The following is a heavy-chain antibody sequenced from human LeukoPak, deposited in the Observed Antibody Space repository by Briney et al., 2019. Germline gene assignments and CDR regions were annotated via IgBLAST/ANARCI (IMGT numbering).Heavy chain of an antibody. CDR2: ISTSGSSI. V-gene: IGHV3-48*03. CDR1: GFIFSAYE. CDR3: ARAAVPGWNDY. Sequence: GGSLRLSCAASGFIFSAYEMHWVRQAPGKGLGWISFISTSGSSIYYADSVKGRFTFSRDNAENSLYLQMNSLRAEDTAVYYCARAAVPGWNDYWGQGTLVTVSS. J-gene: IGHJ4*02. D-gene: IGHD1-1*01.